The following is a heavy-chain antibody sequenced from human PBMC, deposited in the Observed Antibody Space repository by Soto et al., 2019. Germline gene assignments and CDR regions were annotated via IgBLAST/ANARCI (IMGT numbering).Heavy chain of an antibody. Sequence: QVQLVQSGAEVKKPGSSVKVSCKASGGTFSSYTISWVRQAPGKGLEWMGRLIPILGIANYAQKFQGRVTSTADKSTSTAYMELSSLRSEATAVYYCAREEYYYGSGAFFDYWGQGPLVTVSS. CDR1: GGTFSSYT. CDR3: AREEYYYGSGAFFDY. V-gene: IGHV1-69*08. CDR2: LIPILGIA. D-gene: IGHD3-10*01. J-gene: IGHJ4*02.